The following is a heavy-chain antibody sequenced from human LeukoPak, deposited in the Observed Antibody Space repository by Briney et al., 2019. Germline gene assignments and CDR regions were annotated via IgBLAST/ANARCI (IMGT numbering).Heavy chain of an antibody. CDR1: GYTFTSYA. D-gene: IGHD5-12*01. V-gene: IGHV1-3*01. CDR2: INAGNGNT. J-gene: IGHJ6*02. Sequence: GASVNVSCKASGYTFTSYAMHWVRQAPGQRLEGMGWINAGNGNTKYSQKFQGRVTITRDTSASTAYMELSGLRSEDTAVYYCARAKRGGYSGYDYYGMDVWGQGTTVTVSS. CDR3: ARAKRGGYSGYDYYGMDV.